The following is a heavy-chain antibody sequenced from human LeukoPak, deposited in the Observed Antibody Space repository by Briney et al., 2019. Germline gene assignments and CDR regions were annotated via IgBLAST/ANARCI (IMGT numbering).Heavy chain of an antibody. V-gene: IGHV4-34*01. D-gene: IGHD5-18*01. J-gene: IGHJ4*02. CDR2: INHSGST. CDR1: GGSFSGYS. Sequence: PSETLSLTCAVYGGSFSGYSWSWIRQPPGKGLEWIGEINHSGSTNYNPSLKSRVTISIVTSKNQFSLKLSSVTAADTAVYYCAREGYSYGWYYFDYWGQGTLVTVSS. CDR3: AREGYSYGWYYFDY.